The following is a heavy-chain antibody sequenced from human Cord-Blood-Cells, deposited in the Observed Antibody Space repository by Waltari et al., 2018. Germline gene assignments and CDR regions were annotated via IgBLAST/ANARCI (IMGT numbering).Heavy chain of an antibody. V-gene: IGHV4-39*01. J-gene: IGHJ6*03. CDR1: GGSISSSSYY. CDR3: ARRGFWSGYYTRAYYYYMDV. D-gene: IGHD3-3*01. CDR2: IYYSGST. Sequence: QLQLQESGPGLVKPSETLSLTCTVSGGSISSSSYYWGWIRQPPGQGLEWIGSIYYSGSTYYNPSLKSRVTISVDTSKNQFSLKLSSVTAADTAVYYCARRGFWSGYYTRAYYYYMDVWGKGTTVTVSS.